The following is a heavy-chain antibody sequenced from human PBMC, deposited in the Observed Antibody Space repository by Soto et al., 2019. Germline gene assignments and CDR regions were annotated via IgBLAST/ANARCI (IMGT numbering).Heavy chain of an antibody. CDR2: IYYSGST. CDR1: GGSISSSSYY. CDR3: ARQLRSYYDSSGSLYYFDY. J-gene: IGHJ4*02. Sequence: PSETLSLTCTVSGGSISSSSYYWGWIRQPPGKGLEWIGSIYYSGSTYYNPSLKSRVTISVDTSKNQFSLKLSSVTAADTAVYYCARQLRSYYDSSGSLYYFDYWGQGTLVTVSS. V-gene: IGHV4-39*01. D-gene: IGHD3-22*01.